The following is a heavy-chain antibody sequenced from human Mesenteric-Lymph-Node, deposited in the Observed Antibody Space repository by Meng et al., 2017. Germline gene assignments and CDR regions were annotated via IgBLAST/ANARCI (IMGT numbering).Heavy chain of an antibody. Sequence: ASVKVSCKASGYTFTSYAMNWVRQAPGQGLEWMGWINTNTGNPTYAQGFTGRFVFSLDTSVSTAYLQISSLKAEDTDVYYCARDHYYDSSGYYYEPDYWGQGTLVTVSS. CDR2: INTNTGNP. CDR3: ARDHYYDSSGYYYEPDY. J-gene: IGHJ4*02. CDR1: GYTFTSYA. V-gene: IGHV7-4-1*02. D-gene: IGHD3-22*01.